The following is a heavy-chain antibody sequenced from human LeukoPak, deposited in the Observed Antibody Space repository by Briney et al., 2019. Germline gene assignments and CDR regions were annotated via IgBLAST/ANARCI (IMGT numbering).Heavy chain of an antibody. CDR3: ARGAGYYYYYMDV. Sequence: SETLSLTCAVYGGSFSGYYWSWIRQPPGKGLEWIGEINHSGSTNYNPSLKSRVTISVDTSKNQVSLKLSSVTAADTAVYYCARGAGYYYYYMDVWGKGTTVTVSS. V-gene: IGHV4-34*01. CDR2: INHSGST. CDR1: GGSFSGYY. J-gene: IGHJ6*03.